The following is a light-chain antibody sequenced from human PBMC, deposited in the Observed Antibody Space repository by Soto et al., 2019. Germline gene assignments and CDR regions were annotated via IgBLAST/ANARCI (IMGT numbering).Light chain of an antibody. CDR2: QVS. CDR3: HQYNSWPRGT. Sequence: DIQMTQSPSTLSASVGDRVTITCRASQRISYWLARDQQKPGKAPKLLIYQVSHLLSGVPSRFSGSGSWSEFTLSINSLQPDAFAVYYCHQYNSWPRGTFGPGTKVEIK. V-gene: IGKV1-5*03. CDR1: QRISYW. J-gene: IGKJ3*01.